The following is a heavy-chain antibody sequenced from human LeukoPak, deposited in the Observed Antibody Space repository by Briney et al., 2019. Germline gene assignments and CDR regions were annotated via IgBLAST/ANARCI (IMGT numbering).Heavy chain of an antibody. CDR1: GFTFSNYW. CDR3: ARDARVGDPFDY. J-gene: IGHJ4*02. Sequence: GGSLRLSCAASGFTFSNYWMHWVRQTPGKGLVWVSRIRTDGDTSYADSVRGRFTISRDNSKNTLYLQMNSLRAEDTAVYYCARDARVGDPFDYWGQGALVTVSS. CDR2: IRTDGDT. D-gene: IGHD4-17*01. V-gene: IGHV3-74*01.